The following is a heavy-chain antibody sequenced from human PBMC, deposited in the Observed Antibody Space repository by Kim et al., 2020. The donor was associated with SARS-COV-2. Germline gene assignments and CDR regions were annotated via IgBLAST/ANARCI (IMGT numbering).Heavy chain of an antibody. CDR1: GGSIGSYY. J-gene: IGHJ6*02. CDR2: IYHSGST. D-gene: IGHD3-10*01. CDR3: ARITLWFGGVSGMDV. V-gene: IGHV4-59*13. Sequence: SETLSLTCTVSGGSIGSYYWSWIRQPPGKGLEWIGYIYHSGSTNYNPSLKSRVTISVDTSKNQFSLKLSSVTAADTAMYYCARITLWFGGVSGMDVWGQGTTVTVSS.